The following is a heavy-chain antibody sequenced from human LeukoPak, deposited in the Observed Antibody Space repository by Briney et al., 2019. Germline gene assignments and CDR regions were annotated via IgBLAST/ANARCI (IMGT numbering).Heavy chain of an antibody. D-gene: IGHD3-9*01. CDR2: IIPIFGTA. J-gene: IGHJ4*02. CDR1: GGTFSSYA. V-gene: IGHV1-69*01. Sequence: SVKVSCKASGGTFSSYAISWVRQAPGQGLEWMGGIIPIFGTANYAQKFQGRVTITADESTSTAYMELSSLRSEDTAVYYCAREPYYDILTGSSPFDYWGQGTLVTVSS. CDR3: AREPYYDILTGSSPFDY.